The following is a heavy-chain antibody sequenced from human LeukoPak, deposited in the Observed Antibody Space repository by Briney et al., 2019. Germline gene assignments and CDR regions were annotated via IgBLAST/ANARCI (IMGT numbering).Heavy chain of an antibody. CDR2: IYYSGST. D-gene: IGHD1-20*01. CDR1: GGSISSSSYY. Sequence: SETLSLTCTVSGGSISSSSYYWGWIRQPPGKGLEWIGNIYYSGSTYYNPSLKSRVTISVATSKNQFSLKLSSVTAADTAVYFCTSYNWNDKNYWGQGTLVTVSS. V-gene: IGHV4-39*07. CDR3: TSYNWNDKNY. J-gene: IGHJ4*02.